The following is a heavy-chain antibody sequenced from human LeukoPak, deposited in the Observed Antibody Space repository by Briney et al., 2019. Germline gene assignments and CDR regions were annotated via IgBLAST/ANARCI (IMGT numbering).Heavy chain of an antibody. D-gene: IGHD3-3*01. CDR1: GFTFSNAW. Sequence: PGGSLRLSCAASGFTFSNAWMNWVRQAPGKGLEWVGRIKSKTDGGTTDYAAPVKGRFTISRDGSKNTLYLQMTSLKTEDPAVYYCTTRFYDFWSGYFFFDYWGQGTLVTVSS. CDR3: TTRFYDFWSGYFFFDY. V-gene: IGHV3-15*07. J-gene: IGHJ4*02. CDR2: IKSKTDGGTT.